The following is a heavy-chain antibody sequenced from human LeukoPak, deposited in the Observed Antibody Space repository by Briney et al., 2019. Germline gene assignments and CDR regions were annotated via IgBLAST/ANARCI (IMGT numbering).Heavy chain of an antibody. CDR2: IIPIFGTA. CDR3: AGLFPPGSAFDI. Sequence: SVKVSCKASGGTFSSYAISWVRQAPGQGLEWMGGIIPIFGTANYAQKFQGRVTITADESTSTAYMELSGLRSEDTAVYYCAGLFPPGSAFDIWGQGTMVTVSS. CDR1: GGTFSSYA. V-gene: IGHV1-69*01. D-gene: IGHD3-10*02. J-gene: IGHJ3*02.